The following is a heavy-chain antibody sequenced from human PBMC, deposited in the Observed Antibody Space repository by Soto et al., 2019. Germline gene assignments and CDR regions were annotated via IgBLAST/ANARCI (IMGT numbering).Heavy chain of an antibody. CDR2: ITGSGGAT. D-gene: IGHD3-10*01. Sequence: GGSLRLSCAASGSTFTTYAMSWVRQAPGKGLEWVSGITGSGGATYAESVKGRFTVSRDNSKNTLYLQMNSLRAKDTAVYYCASAPAYYGSDLDYWGQGTLVTVSS. J-gene: IGHJ4*02. CDR1: GSTFTTYA. CDR3: ASAPAYYGSDLDY. V-gene: IGHV3-23*01.